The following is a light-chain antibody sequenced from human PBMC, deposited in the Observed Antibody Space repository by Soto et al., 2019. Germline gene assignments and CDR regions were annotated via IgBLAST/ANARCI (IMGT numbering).Light chain of an antibody. J-gene: IGKJ1*01. CDR3: QQYYSTLWT. V-gene: IGKV4-1*01. CDR1: QSVLYSSNNKNY. Sequence: DIVMTQSPDSLAVSLGERATINCKSSQSVLYSSNNKNYLAWYQQKPAQPPKLLIYCASTRESGVPDRFSGRVSGTDFSLNISRLHAEDVAVYYCQQYYSTLWTFGQGTKVEIK. CDR2: CAS.